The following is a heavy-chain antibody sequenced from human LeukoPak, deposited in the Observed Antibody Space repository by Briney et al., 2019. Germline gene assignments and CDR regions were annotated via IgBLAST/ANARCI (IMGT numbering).Heavy chain of an antibody. CDR2: ISSSSSYI. CDR1: GFTFSSYS. Sequence: GGSLRLSCAASGFTFSSYSMNWVRQAPGKGLEWVSSISSSSSYIYYADSVKGRFTISRDNAKNSLYLQMNSLRAEDTAVYYCARSLYSSGWYLGLGSWFDPWGQGTLVTVSS. D-gene: IGHD6-19*01. CDR3: ARSLYSSGWYLGLGSWFDP. J-gene: IGHJ5*02. V-gene: IGHV3-21*01.